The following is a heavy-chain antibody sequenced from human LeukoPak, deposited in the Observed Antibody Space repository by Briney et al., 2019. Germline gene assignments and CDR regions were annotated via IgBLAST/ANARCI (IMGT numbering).Heavy chain of an antibody. J-gene: IGHJ1*01. CDR2: IKKDGSEK. D-gene: IGHD6-13*01. CDR3: ARDGRYSSSWRTEYFQH. Sequence: GGSLRLSCAASGFTFSSYWMSWVRQAPGRGLEWVANIKKDGSEKYYVDSVKGRFTISRDNAKNSLYLQMNSLRAEDTAVYYCARDGRYSSSWRTEYFQHWGQGTLVTVSS. V-gene: IGHV3-7*03. CDR1: GFTFSSYW.